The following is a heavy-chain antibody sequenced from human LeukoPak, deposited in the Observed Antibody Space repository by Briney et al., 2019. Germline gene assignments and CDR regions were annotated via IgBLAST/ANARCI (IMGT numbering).Heavy chain of an antibody. CDR3: ARMGTVVVPAAIRPSYNWFDP. J-gene: IGHJ5*02. D-gene: IGHD2-2*02. V-gene: IGHV4-59*01. Sequence: PSETLSLTCTVSGGSISSYYWSWIRQPPGKGLEWIGYIYYSGSTNYNPSLKSRVTISVDTSKNQLSLKLSSVTAADTAVYYCARMGTVVVPAAIRPSYNWFDPWGQGTLVTVSS. CDR2: IYYSGST. CDR1: GGSISSYY.